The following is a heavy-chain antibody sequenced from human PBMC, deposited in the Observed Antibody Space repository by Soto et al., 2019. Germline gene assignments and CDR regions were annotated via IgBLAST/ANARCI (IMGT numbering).Heavy chain of an antibody. CDR1: GGSVSSGSYY. V-gene: IGHV4-61*01. CDR3: ARARAGYSSGWYENWFDP. J-gene: IGHJ5*02. Sequence: VQLQESGPGLVKPSETLSLTCTVSGGSVSSGSYYWSWIRQPPGKGLEWIGYIYYSGSTNYNPSLKSRVTISVDTSKNQFSLKLSSVTAADTAVYYCARARAGYSSGWYENWFDPWGQGTLVTVSS. CDR2: IYYSGST. D-gene: IGHD6-19*01.